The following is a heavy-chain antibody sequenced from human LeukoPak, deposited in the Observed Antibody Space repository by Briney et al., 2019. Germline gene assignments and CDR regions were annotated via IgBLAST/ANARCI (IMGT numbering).Heavy chain of an antibody. V-gene: IGHV4-4*02. CDR3: ARGGDRRGFDY. CDR1: GGSISSSNW. CDR2: IYDSGTT. Sequence: SETLSLTCAVSGGSISSSNWWSWVRRPPGKGLEWIGYIYDSGTTYYNLSLKSRVSISVDTTKNQFSLKLSSVTAADTAVYYCARGGDRRGFDYWGQGTLVIVPP. D-gene: IGHD1-14*01. J-gene: IGHJ4*02.